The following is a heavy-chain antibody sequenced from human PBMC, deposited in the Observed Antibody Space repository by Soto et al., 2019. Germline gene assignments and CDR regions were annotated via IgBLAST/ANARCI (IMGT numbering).Heavy chain of an antibody. CDR3: AKGDVVATIDYFDY. V-gene: IGHV3-23*01. D-gene: IGHD5-12*01. CDR1: GFTFSSYA. J-gene: IGHJ4*02. Sequence: GGSVRLSXAASGFTFSSYAMSWVRQAPGKGLEWVSAISGSGGSTYYADSVKGRFAISRDNSKNTLYLQMNSLRAEDTAVYYCAKGDVVATIDYFDYWGQGTLVTVSS. CDR2: ISGSGGST.